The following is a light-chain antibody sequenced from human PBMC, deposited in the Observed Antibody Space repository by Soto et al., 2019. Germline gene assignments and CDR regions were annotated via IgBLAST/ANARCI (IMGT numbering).Light chain of an antibody. CDR2: GAS. CDR3: QQSGTSPLLT. CDR1: QSVSSTN. J-gene: IGKJ4*01. Sequence: EIVLTQSPGTLSLSPGERATLSCRASQSVSSTNLAWYQQKPGQAPRLLIYGASNRATGIPDRFSGSYSGTDFTLTISRLEPEDFAVYFCQQSGTSPLLTFGGGTMVDIK. V-gene: IGKV3-20*01.